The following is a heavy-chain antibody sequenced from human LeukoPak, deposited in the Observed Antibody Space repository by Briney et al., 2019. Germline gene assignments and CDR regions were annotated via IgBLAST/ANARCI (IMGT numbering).Heavy chain of an antibody. D-gene: IGHD2-15*01. J-gene: IGHJ4*02. CDR3: ASLLGYCSGSSCRSDY. Sequence: GGSLRLSCAASGFTFSNYGMNWVRQAPGKGLEWVSYISGSSSTIYYADSVKGRLTISRDNAKNSLYLQITSLRAEDTALYYCASLLGYCSGSSCRSDYWGQGTLVTVSS. V-gene: IGHV3-48*01. CDR2: ISGSSSTI. CDR1: GFTFSNYG.